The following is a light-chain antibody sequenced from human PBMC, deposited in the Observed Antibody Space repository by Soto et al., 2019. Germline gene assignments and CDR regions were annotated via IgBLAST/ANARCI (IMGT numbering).Light chain of an antibody. CDR2: GAS. CDR3: HQYDSSPLT. V-gene: IGKV3-20*01. J-gene: IGKJ4*01. CDR1: QSVSSSY. Sequence: EIVLTQSPGTLSLSPGDRATLSCRASQSVSSSYLAWYQQKPGQAPRLLIYGASSSATGIPDRFSGSGSGTDFTLTISRLEPEDFAVYYCHQYDSSPLTFGGGTKVEIK.